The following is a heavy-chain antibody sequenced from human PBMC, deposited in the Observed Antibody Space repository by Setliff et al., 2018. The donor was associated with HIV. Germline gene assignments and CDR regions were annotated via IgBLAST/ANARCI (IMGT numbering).Heavy chain of an antibody. D-gene: IGHD2-15*01. CDR2: IYFSGSA. V-gene: IGHV4-31*01. Sequence: SETLSLTCTVSGDSITTNNFFWTWVRQDPGKGLEWIGYIYFSGSATYNPSLKSPVSISVDTSKNQFYLKLSSVTAADTAVYYCARGRVFCNGDSCYHLDSWGQGVLVTVSS. J-gene: IGHJ4*02. CDR3: ARGRVFCNGDSCYHLDS. CDR1: GDSITTNNFF.